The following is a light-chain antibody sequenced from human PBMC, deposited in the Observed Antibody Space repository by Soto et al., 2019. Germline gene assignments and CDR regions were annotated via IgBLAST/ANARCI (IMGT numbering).Light chain of an antibody. CDR1: SGHSSYA. Sequence: QLVLTQSPSASASLGASVKLTCTLSSGHSSYAIAWHQQQPEKGPRYLMKLNSDGSHSKGDGIPDRFSGSSSGAERYLTISGVQSEDEADYYCQTWGTGIRVFGGGTQLTVL. CDR2: LNSDGSH. J-gene: IGLJ3*02. CDR3: QTWGTGIRV. V-gene: IGLV4-69*01.